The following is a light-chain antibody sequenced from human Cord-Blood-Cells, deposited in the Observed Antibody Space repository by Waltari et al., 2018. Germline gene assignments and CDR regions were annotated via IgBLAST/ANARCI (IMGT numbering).Light chain of an antibody. CDR1: QRVLYSSNNKHY. CDR2: WAS. Sequence: DIVMTQSPDSLAVSLGERATINCKSSQRVLYSSNNKHYLAWYQQKPGQPPKLLIYWASTREAGVPDRFSGSGSGTDFTLTISSLQAEDVAVYYCQQYYSTPYTFGQGTKLEIK. CDR3: QQYYSTPYT. V-gene: IGKV4-1*01. J-gene: IGKJ2*01.